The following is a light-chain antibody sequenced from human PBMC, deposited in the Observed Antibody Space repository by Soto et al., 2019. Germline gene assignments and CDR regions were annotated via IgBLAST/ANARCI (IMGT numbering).Light chain of an antibody. CDR2: LGP. CDR3: MRALQTPYT. V-gene: IGKV2-28*01. Sequence: DIVMTHSPLSLAVTPGAPASISCRTSQRLLYSSGHNYLDWYLHRPGQSPQLLIYLGPNLASGVPDRFSGSGSSTDCTLNISRVESEDVRVYYCMRALQTPYTFGQGTKLEIK. J-gene: IGKJ2*01. CDR1: QRLLYSSGHNY.